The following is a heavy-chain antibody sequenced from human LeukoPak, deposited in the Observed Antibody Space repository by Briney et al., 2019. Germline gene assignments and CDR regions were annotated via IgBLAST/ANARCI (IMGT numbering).Heavy chain of an antibody. CDR3: ARGGSGSGSYYNEVY. J-gene: IGHJ4*02. Sequence: GGSLRLSCAASGFTFSSYSMNWVHQAPGKGLEWVSSISSSSSYIYYADSVKGRFTISRDNAKNSLYLQMNSLRAEDTAVYYCARGGSGSGSYYNEVYWGQGTLVTVSS. V-gene: IGHV3-21*01. D-gene: IGHD3-10*01. CDR1: GFTFSSYS. CDR2: ISSSSSYI.